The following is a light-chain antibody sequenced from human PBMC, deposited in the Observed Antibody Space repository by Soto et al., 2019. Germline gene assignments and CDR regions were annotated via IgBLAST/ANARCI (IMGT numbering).Light chain of an antibody. CDR3: QQYGNSLT. CDR1: QSVSSNY. J-gene: IGKJ4*01. Sequence: EIVFTQSPGTLSLSPGERATLSCRASQSVSSNYLAWSQQKPGQAPRLLIFDASSRATGIPDRFSGSGSGTDFTLTISRLDPEDFAVYYCQQYGNSLTFGGGTQVDIK. CDR2: DAS. V-gene: IGKV3-20*01.